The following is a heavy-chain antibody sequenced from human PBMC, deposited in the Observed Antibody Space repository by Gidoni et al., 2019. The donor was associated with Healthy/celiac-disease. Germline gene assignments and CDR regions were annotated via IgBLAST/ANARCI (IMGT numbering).Heavy chain of an antibody. CDR3: AREGAVAGTLSVDY. Sequence: EVQLVESGGGWIHPGGSLSLSCVASGFPVSSNYMSWVRQAPGKGLEWVSVIYSGGSTYYADSVKGRFTISRDNSKNTLYLKMNSLRAEDTAVYYCAREGAVAGTLSVDYWGQGTLVTVSS. D-gene: IGHD6-19*01. J-gene: IGHJ4*02. CDR2: IYSGGST. CDR1: GFPVSSNY. V-gene: IGHV3-53*01.